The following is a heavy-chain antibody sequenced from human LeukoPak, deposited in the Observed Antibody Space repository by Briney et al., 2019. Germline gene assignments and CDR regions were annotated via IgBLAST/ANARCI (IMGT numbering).Heavy chain of an antibody. CDR2: IYYSGST. CDR3: ARAPITVHFDY. CDR1: GGSISRGDYY. J-gene: IGHJ4*02. Sequence: SETLSLTCTVSGGSISRGDYYWSWIRQPPGKGLEWIGYIYYSGSTYYNPSLKSRVTVSVDTSKNQFSLKLSSVTAADTAVYYCARAPITVHFDYWGQGTLVTVSS. D-gene: IGHD1-20*01. V-gene: IGHV4-30-4*01.